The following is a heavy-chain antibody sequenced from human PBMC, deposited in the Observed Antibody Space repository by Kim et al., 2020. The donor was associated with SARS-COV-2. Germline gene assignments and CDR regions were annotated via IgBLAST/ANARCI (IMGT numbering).Heavy chain of an antibody. Sequence: GGSLRLSCVESGITSSSYWLTWVRQAPGKGLEWVSNIKRDGSESYYGDSVKGRLTISSDNAKSPVFLQMNSLRSDDTAVYYCGISGIWGQGTLVTVSS. CDR2: IKRDGSES. CDR1: GITSSSYW. V-gene: IGHV3-7*01. CDR3: GISGI. J-gene: IGHJ4*02.